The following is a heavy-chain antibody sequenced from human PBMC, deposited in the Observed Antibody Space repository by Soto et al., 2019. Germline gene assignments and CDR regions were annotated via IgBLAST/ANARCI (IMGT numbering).Heavy chain of an antibody. J-gene: IGHJ6*03. CDR1: GFTFSSSG. D-gene: IGHD1-26*01. V-gene: IGHV3-33*06. CDR3: AKSGKRNYMDV. CDR2: IWYDGSNT. Sequence: GGSLRLSCAASGFTFSSSGMHWVRQAPGKGLEWVAVIWYDGSNTYYADSVKGRFTISRDNSKDTLYLQMNSLRAEDTALYYCAKSGKRNYMDVWGKGTTVTVSS.